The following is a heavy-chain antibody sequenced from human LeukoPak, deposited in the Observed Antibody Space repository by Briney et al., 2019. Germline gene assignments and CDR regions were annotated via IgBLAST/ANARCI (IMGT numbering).Heavy chain of an antibody. D-gene: IGHD3-10*01. J-gene: IGHJ5*02. CDR1: GFTFSSYS. Sequence: GGSLRLSCAASGFTFSSYSMNWVRQAPGKGLEWVSYISSSSSTIYYADSVKGRFTISRDNAKNSLYLQMNSLRAEDTAVYYCARDQYVVRGVIKGWFDPWGQGTLVTVSS. V-gene: IGHV3-48*01. CDR3: ARDQYVVRGVIKGWFDP. CDR2: ISSSSSTI.